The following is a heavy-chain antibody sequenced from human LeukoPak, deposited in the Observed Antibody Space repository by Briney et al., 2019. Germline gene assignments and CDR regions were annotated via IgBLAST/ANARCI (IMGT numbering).Heavy chain of an antibody. Sequence: TSETLSLTCTVSGGSISSSSYYWGWIRQPPGKGLEWIGSIYYSGSTYYNPSLKSRVTISVDTSKNQFSLKLSSVTAADTAVYYCARDRQWIQLWTTYYFDYWGQGTLVTVSS. CDR1: GGSISSSSYY. D-gene: IGHD5-18*01. J-gene: IGHJ4*02. CDR2: IYYSGST. CDR3: ARDRQWIQLWTTYYFDY. V-gene: IGHV4-39*07.